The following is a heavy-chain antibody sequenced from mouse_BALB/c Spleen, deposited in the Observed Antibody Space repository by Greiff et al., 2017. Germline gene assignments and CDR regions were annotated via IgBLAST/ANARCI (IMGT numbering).Heavy chain of an antibody. CDR1: GYAFTNYL. CDR2: INPGSGGT. Sequence: QVQLQQSGAELVRPGTSVKVSCKASGYAFTNYLIEWVKQRPGQGLEWIGVINPGSGGTNYNEKFKGKATLTADKSSSTAYMQLSSLTSDDSAVYFCARRRDDDSNAMDYWGQGTSVTVSS. CDR3: ARRRDDDSNAMDY. J-gene: IGHJ4*01. V-gene: IGHV1-54*01. D-gene: IGHD2-3*01.